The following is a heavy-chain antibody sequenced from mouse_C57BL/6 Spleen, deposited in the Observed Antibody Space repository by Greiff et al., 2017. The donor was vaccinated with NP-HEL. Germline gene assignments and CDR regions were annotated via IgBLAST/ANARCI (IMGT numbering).Heavy chain of an antibody. Sequence: EVQLQQSGPVLVKPGASVKMSCKASGYTFTDYYMNWVKQSHGKSLEWIGVINPYNGGTSYNQKFKGKATLTVDKSSSTAYMELNSLTSEDSAVYYCARGYQGFDVWGTGTTVTVSS. D-gene: IGHD2-14*01. CDR2: INPYNGGT. J-gene: IGHJ1*03. CDR1: GYTFTDYY. CDR3: ARGYQGFDV. V-gene: IGHV1-19*01.